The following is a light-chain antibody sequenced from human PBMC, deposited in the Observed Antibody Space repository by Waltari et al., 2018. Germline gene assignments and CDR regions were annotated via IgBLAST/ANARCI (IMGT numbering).Light chain of an antibody. V-gene: IGKV3-20*01. J-gene: IGKJ1*01. CDR3: QQYATSPWT. CDR2: GAS. CDR1: QSVGSNY. Sequence: EIVLTQSPGTLSLSPGESATLSCRASQSVGSNYLAWYHQKPGQAPRLLIYGASSRATGIPERFSGSGSGTDFTLNILSLEPEDFAVYYCQQYATSPWTSGQGTKVELK.